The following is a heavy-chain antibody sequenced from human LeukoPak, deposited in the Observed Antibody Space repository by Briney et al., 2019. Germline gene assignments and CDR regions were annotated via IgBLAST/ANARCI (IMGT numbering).Heavy chain of an antibody. Sequence: QPGRSLRLSCAASGFTFSSYAMHWVRQAPGKGLEWVAVISYDGSNKYCADSVKGRFTISRDNSKSTLYLQMNSLGAEDTAVYYCVKVSDNFQFDYWGQGTLVTVSS. V-gene: IGHV3-30*18. CDR3: VKVSDNFQFDY. CDR2: ISYDGSNK. CDR1: GFTFSSYA. J-gene: IGHJ4*02. D-gene: IGHD1-1*01.